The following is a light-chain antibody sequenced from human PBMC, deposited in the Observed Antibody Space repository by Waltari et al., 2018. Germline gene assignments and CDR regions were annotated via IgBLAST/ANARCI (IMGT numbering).Light chain of an antibody. Sequence: QSALTQPASVSGSPGQSITISCAGTSSDVGAYNYVSWYQQYPGRAPKVLIYDVSKWTSGVSNRFAGSKSGNTASLTISGLQAEDEADYFCSSYANTFHYVFGTGTKVTVL. CDR3: SSYANTFHYV. CDR2: DVS. V-gene: IGLV2-14*03. J-gene: IGLJ1*01. CDR1: SSDVGAYNY.